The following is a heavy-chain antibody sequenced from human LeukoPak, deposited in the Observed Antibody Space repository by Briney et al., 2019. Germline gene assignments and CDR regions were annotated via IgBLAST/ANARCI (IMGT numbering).Heavy chain of an antibody. V-gene: IGHV3-48*03. CDR3: ARYRPSHYFDY. Sequence: PGGSLRLSCAASGFTFSSYEMNWVRQAPGKGLEWVSYISSSGSTIYYADSVKGRFTISRDNAKNSLYLQMSGLRAEDTALYYCARYRPSHYFDYWGQGILVTVSS. J-gene: IGHJ4*02. CDR2: ISSSGSTI. CDR1: GFTFSSYE. D-gene: IGHD2-2*01.